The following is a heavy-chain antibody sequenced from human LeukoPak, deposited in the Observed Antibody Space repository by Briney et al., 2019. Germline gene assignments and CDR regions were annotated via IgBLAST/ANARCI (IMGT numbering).Heavy chain of an antibody. CDR3: AKMDIVATTLDF. V-gene: IGHV4-30-4*01. CDR1: GGSISSGDYY. J-gene: IGHJ4*02. CDR2: IYYSGST. D-gene: IGHD5-12*01. Sequence: SETLSLTCTVSGGSISSGDYYWSWIRQPPGKGLEWIGYIYYSGSTNYNPSLKSRVTISVDPSKNQFSLKLSSVTAADTAVYYCAKMDIVATTLDFWGQGTLVTGSS.